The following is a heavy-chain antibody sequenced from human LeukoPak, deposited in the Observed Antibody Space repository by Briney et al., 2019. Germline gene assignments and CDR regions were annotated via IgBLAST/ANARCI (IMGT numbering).Heavy chain of an antibody. CDR3: AKDSTYYDVLTGNYYYYYGMDV. V-gene: IGHV1-18*01. D-gene: IGHD3-9*01. CDR2: ISAYNGYT. Sequence: ASVKVSCKASGYTFVSHGISWVRQAPGQGLGWMGWISAYNGYTNYAQKLQGRVTMTTDTSTSTAYMELSSLRSDDTAVYYCAKDSTYYDVLTGNYYYYYGMDVWGQGTTVTVSS. CDR1: GYTFVSHG. J-gene: IGHJ6*02.